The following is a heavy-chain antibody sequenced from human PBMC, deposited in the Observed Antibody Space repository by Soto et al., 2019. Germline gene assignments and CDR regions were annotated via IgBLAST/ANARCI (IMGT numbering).Heavy chain of an antibody. Sequence: ASEKVSCKASGYTFTSYGISWVRQAPGQGLEWLGWISAYNGNTNYAQKLQGRVTMTTDTSTSTAYMELRSLRSDDTAVYYCARDGPHGWSYRIDYWGQGTLVTVSS. J-gene: IGHJ4*02. CDR1: GYTFTSYG. V-gene: IGHV1-18*04. D-gene: IGHD3-16*02. CDR3: ARDGPHGWSYRIDY. CDR2: ISAYNGNT.